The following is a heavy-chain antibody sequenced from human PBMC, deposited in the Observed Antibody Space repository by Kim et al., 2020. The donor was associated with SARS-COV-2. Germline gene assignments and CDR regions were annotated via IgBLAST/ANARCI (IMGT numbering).Heavy chain of an antibody. V-gene: IGHV4-31*01. CDR3: AGASGSGLYAFDI. D-gene: IGHD3-10*01. Sequence: CNPSLKSLVTISVDTSKNQFSLKLSSVTAADMAVYYCAGASGSGLYAFDIWGQGTMVTVSS. J-gene: IGHJ3*02.